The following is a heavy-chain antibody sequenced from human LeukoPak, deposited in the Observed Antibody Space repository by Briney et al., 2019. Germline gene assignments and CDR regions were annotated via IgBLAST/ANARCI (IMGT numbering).Heavy chain of an antibody. Sequence: PSETLSLTCTVSGASVSTGSYYWSWIRQPPGKGLEWIGSIYYSGSTNYNPSLKSRVTISLDTPKNQFSLKLSSVTAADTAVYYCARDRSISWFYYWGQGTLVTVSS. J-gene: IGHJ4*02. D-gene: IGHD6-13*01. V-gene: IGHV4-61*01. CDR1: GASVSTGSYY. CDR3: ARDRSISWFYY. CDR2: IYYSGST.